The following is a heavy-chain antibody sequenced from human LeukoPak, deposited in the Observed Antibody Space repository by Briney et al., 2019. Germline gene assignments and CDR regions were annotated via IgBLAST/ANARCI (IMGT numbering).Heavy chain of an antibody. V-gene: IGHV3-23*01. CDR1: GFTFSSYA. CDR2: ISGSGGST. Sequence: GGSLRLSCAASGFTFSSYAMSWVRQAPGKGLEWVSAISGSGGSTYYADSVKGRFTISRDNSKNTLYLQMNSLRAEDTAVYYCAKGKYYDSSGYWDYWGQGTLVIVSS. CDR3: AKGKYYDSSGYWDY. D-gene: IGHD3-22*01. J-gene: IGHJ4*02.